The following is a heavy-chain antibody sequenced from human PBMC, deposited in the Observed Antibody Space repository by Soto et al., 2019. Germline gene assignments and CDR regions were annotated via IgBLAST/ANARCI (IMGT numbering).Heavy chain of an antibody. D-gene: IGHD1-1*01. V-gene: IGHV3-23*01. CDR3: AKSRNWNDALDV. Sequence: GGSLRLSCAASGFTFSSYAMSWVRQAPGKGLEWVSAISGSGGSTYYADSVKGRFTISRDNSKNTLYLQMNNLRAEDTAVYYCAKSRNWNDALDVWGQGTTVTVSS. CDR2: ISGSGGST. CDR1: GFTFSSYA. J-gene: IGHJ6*02.